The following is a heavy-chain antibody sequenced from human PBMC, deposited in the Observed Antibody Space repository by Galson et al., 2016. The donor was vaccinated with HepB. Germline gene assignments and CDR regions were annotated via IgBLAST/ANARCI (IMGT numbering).Heavy chain of an antibody. CDR2: IKDKSDGETV. Sequence: SLRLSCAASGFTFSDAWMTWVRQTPGKRLEWAGRIKDKSDGETVDYAAPVKGRFTISRDDSKTTLYLHMNSLRAEDTAIYFCATYGSGKKFDFWGQGTLVTVSS. D-gene: IGHD3-10*01. CDR3: ATYGSGKKFDF. CDR1: GFTFSDAW. V-gene: IGHV3-15*01. J-gene: IGHJ4*02.